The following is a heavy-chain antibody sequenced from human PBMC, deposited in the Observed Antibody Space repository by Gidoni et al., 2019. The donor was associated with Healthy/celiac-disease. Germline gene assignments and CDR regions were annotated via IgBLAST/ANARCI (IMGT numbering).Heavy chain of an antibody. CDR1: GFTFSSYA. D-gene: IGHD3-16*02. CDR3: AKTYYDYVWGSYRYLGDAFDI. J-gene: IGHJ3*02. V-gene: IGHV3-23*01. Sequence: EVQLLESGGGLVQPGGSLRLSCAASGFTFSSYAMSWVRQAPGKGLEWVSAISGSGGSTYYADSVKGRFTISRDNSKNTLYLQMNSLRAEDTAVYYCAKTYYDYVWGSYRYLGDAFDIWGQGTMVTVSS. CDR2: ISGSGGST.